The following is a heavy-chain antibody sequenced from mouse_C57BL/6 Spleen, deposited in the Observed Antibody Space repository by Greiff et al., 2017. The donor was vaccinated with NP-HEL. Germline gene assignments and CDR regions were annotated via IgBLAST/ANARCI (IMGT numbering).Heavy chain of an antibody. D-gene: IGHD3-2*02. CDR2: IYPGDGDT. Sequence: QVQLQQSGPELVKPGASVKISCKASGYAFSSSWMNWVKQRPGKGLEWIGRIYPGDGDTNYNGKFKGKATLTADKSSSTAYMQLSSLTSEDSAVYFCARQLRLPMYYFDYWGQGTTLTVSS. V-gene: IGHV1-82*01. J-gene: IGHJ2*01. CDR3: ARQLRLPMYYFDY. CDR1: GYAFSSSW.